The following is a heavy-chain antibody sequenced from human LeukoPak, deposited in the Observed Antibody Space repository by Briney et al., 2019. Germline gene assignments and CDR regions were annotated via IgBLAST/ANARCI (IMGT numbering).Heavy chain of an antibody. Sequence: ASVKVSCKASGYTFTSYYMHWVRQAPGQGLEWMGIINPSGGSTSYAQKFQGRVTMTRDTSTSTVYMELSSLRSEDTAVYYCARAYDFWSGYYKVYFDYWGQGTLVTLSS. J-gene: IGHJ4*02. D-gene: IGHD3-3*01. CDR1: GYTFTSYY. CDR3: ARAYDFWSGYYKVYFDY. V-gene: IGHV1-46*03. CDR2: INPSGGST.